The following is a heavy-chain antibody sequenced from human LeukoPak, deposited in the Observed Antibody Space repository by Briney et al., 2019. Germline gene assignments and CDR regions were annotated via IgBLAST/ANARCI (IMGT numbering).Heavy chain of an antibody. J-gene: IGHJ6*03. Sequence: PGGSLRLSCAASGFTFSSYGMHWVRQAPGKGLEWVAFIRYDGSNKCYADSVKGRFTISRDNSKNTLYLQMNSLRAEDTAVYYCAKAIAAAGGYYYYMDVWGKGTTVTVSS. CDR2: IRYDGSNK. V-gene: IGHV3-30*02. D-gene: IGHD6-13*01. CDR1: GFTFSSYG. CDR3: AKAIAAAGGYYYYMDV.